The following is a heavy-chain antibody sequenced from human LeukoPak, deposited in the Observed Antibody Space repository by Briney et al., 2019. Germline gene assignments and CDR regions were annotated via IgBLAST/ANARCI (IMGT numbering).Heavy chain of an antibody. CDR1: GFTFSSYA. Sequence: GGSLRLSCAASGFTFSSYAMSWVRQAPGKGLEWISAISGSGGSTYYADSVKGRFTISRDNSKNTLYLQMNSLRAEDTAVYYCAKGAYSSSWYDYFDYWGQGTLVTVSS. CDR2: ISGSGGST. CDR3: AKGAYSSSWYDYFDY. D-gene: IGHD6-13*01. V-gene: IGHV3-23*01. J-gene: IGHJ4*02.